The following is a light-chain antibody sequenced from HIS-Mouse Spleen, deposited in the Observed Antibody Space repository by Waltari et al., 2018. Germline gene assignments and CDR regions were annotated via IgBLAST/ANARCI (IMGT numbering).Light chain of an antibody. Sequence: SYELTPPPSVSVSPGQTARIPCTGDALPQKSAYWYQQNSGQAPVLVSYEDSKRPPGIPERFSGSSSGTMATLTISGAQVEDEADYYCYSTDSSGNHRVFGGGTKLTVL. CDR3: YSTDSSGNHRV. CDR1: ALPQKS. J-gene: IGLJ2*01. V-gene: IGLV3-10*01. CDR2: EDS.